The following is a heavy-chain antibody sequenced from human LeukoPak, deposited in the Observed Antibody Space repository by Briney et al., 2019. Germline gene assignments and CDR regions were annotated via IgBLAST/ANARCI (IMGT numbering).Heavy chain of an antibody. V-gene: IGHV3-49*04. CDR2: IRSKAYGGKT. CDR3: TRGTGWNYGGDFDY. J-gene: IGHJ4*02. Sequence: GSLRLFCTASGFTFGDYSIRWVRQAPGEGREGGGFIRSKAYGGKTEYAASVKGRFTISRDDSKSIAYLQMNSLKTEDTAVYYCTRGTGWNYGGDFDYWGQGTLVTVSS. CDR1: GFTFGDYS. D-gene: IGHD1-7*01.